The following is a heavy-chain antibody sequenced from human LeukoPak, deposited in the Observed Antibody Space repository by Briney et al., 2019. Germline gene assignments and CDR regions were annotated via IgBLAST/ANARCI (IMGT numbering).Heavy chain of an antibody. J-gene: IGHJ4*02. D-gene: IGHD3-9*01. Sequence: GGSLRLSCAASGSTFSSYSMNWVRQAPGKGLEWVSYISSSSSTIYYADSVKGRFTISRDNAKNSLRLQMSSLRAEDTAVYYCARDPYRDNPGYWGQGTLVTVSS. V-gene: IGHV3-48*01. CDR2: ISSSSSTI. CDR1: GSTFSSYS. CDR3: ARDPYRDNPGY.